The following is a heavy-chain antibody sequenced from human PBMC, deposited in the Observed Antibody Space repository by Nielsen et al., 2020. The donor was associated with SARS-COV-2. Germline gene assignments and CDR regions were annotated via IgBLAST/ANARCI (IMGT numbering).Heavy chain of an antibody. D-gene: IGHD6-13*01. Sequence: SETLSLTCTVSGGFITSGNYYWGWIRQAPGKGLEWIVSVDHSGSTSYNPSLKSRVTTSVDMSKNQFSLRLRSVTAADTAVYYCARHAGQAAGVLNWLHPWGQGTRVTVSS. CDR2: VDHSGST. J-gene: IGHJ5*02. CDR1: GGFITSGNYY. CDR3: ARHAGQAAGVLNWLHP. V-gene: IGHV4-39*01.